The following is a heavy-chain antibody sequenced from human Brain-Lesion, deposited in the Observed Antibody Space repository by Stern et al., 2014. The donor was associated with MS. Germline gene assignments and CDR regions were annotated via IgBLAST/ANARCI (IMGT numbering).Heavy chain of an antibody. D-gene: IGHD2-8*02. CDR1: GFSFSSYW. Sequence: VQLEESGGGLVQPGGSQRLSCAASGFSFSSYWMTWVRQAPGRGPEWVANIKQDGREKYYVDSVKGRFTISRDNAKNSLYLQMHSLRDEDTAVYYCARDCGVGNCAGARGYSYYYGLDVWGQGTTVTVSS. CDR2: IKQDGREK. V-gene: IGHV3-7*01. CDR3: ARDCGVGNCAGARGYSYYYGLDV. J-gene: IGHJ6*02.